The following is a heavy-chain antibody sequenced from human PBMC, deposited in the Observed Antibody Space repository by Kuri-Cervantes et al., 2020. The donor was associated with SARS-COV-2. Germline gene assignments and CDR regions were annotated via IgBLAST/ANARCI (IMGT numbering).Heavy chain of an antibody. J-gene: IGHJ4*02. CDR3: AHRDFWSGSYDY. CDR1: GFSLSTSGVG. D-gene: IGHD3-3*01. Sequence: SGPTLVKPTQTLTLTCTFSGFSLSTSGVGVGWIRQPPGKALEWLALIYWDDDKRYGPSLKSRLTITKDISKNQVVLTVTNMDPVDTATYYCAHRDFWSGSYDYWGQGTLVTVSS. CDR2: IYWDDDK. V-gene: IGHV2-5*05.